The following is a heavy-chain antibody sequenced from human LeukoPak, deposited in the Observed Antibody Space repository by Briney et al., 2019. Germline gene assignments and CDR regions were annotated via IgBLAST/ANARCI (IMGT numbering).Heavy chain of an antibody. Sequence: GGSLRLSCAVSGFTFSSYPMHWVRQAPGKGLEWVAVISFDGTNKYFADSVKGRFTISRDNSNNTLYLQMNSLRAEDTAVYYCAREPDTMIVDFHFDYWGQGTLVTVS. CDR2: ISFDGTNK. CDR1: GFTFSSYP. V-gene: IGHV3-30-3*01. D-gene: IGHD3-22*01. J-gene: IGHJ4*02. CDR3: AREPDTMIVDFHFDY.